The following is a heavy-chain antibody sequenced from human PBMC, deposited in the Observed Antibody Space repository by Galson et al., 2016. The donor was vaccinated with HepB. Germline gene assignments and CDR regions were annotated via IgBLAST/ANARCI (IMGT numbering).Heavy chain of an antibody. CDR2: ISPYNGHT. CDR1: GYTFNTYG. D-gene: IGHD6-19*01. Sequence: SVKVSCKASGYTFNTYGVAWVRQAPGQGLEWMGWISPYNGHTNYAQNFQGRVTMTTDTSTSTAFLELRSLRSDDTAIYYCARESGVGVAFDLWGRGTLVTVSS. V-gene: IGHV1-18*01. CDR3: ARESGVGVAFDL. J-gene: IGHJ2*01.